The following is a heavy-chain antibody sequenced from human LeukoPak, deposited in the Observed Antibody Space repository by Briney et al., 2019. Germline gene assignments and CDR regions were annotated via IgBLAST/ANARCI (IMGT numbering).Heavy chain of an antibody. D-gene: IGHD4-17*01. J-gene: IGHJ3*02. CDR1: GFTFSSYS. CDR2: ISSSSSTI. Sequence: GGSLRLSCAASGFTFSSYSMNWVRQAPGKGLEWVSYISSSSSTIYYADSVKGRFTISRDNAKNSLYLQMNSLRAEDTAVYYCAKSFSDYGDAFDIWGQGTMVTVSS. CDR3: AKSFSDYGDAFDI. V-gene: IGHV3-48*04.